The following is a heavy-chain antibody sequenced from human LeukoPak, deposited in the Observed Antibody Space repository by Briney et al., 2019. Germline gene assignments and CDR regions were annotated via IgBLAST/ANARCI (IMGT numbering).Heavy chain of an antibody. CDR3: AKADEMNMDY. CDR2: ICDDGNCK. Sequence: PGGSLRLSCAASGFPFSSYGMHWVRQAPGKGLEWVAVICDDGNCKYYADSVKGRFTISRDNSKNTLYLQMNSLRAEDTAVYYCAKADEMNMDYWGQGTLVTVSS. CDR1: GFPFSSYG. J-gene: IGHJ4*02. D-gene: IGHD2/OR15-2a*01. V-gene: IGHV3-33*06.